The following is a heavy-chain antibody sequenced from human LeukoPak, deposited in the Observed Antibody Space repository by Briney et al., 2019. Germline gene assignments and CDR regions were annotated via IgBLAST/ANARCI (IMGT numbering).Heavy chain of an antibody. D-gene: IGHD3-16*01. J-gene: IGHJ1*01. Sequence: GGSLRLSCAASGFTFSRYSMNWVRQAPGKGLEWLSYITDSSGTIFYADSVKGRFTISRDNSKNSLYLQMNSLRTEDTALYYCAKAPEEGDGYFQHWGQGTLVTVSS. V-gene: IGHV3-48*04. CDR2: ITDSSGTI. CDR1: GFTFSRYS. CDR3: AKAPEEGDGYFQH.